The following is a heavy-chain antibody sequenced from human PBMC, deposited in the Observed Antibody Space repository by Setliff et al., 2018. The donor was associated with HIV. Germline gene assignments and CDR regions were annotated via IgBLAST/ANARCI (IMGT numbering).Heavy chain of an antibody. CDR1: GGSISSSSYY. J-gene: IGHJ2*01. CDR3: ARESRVVEGLAYWYFDL. CDR2: IYYSGST. V-gene: IGHV4-39*07. Sequence: SETLSLTCTVSGGSISSSSYYWGWIRQPPGKGLEWIGSIYYSGSTYYNPSLKSRVAMSVDTSKNQFSLTLNSVTAADTAMYYCARESRVVEGLAYWYFDLWGRGTLVTVSS. D-gene: IGHD2-15*01.